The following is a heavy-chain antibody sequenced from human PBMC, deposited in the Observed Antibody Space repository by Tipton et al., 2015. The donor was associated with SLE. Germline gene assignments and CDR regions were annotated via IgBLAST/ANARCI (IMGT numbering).Heavy chain of an antibody. V-gene: IGHV3-30*09. CDR3: ARERYGLDY. CDR2: ISYDGSNK. CDR1: GFTFSSYA. Sequence: RSLRLSCAASGFTFSSYAMHWVRQAPGKGLEWVAVISYDGSNKYYADSVKGRFAISRDNAENTLYLQMNSLRAEDTAVYYCARERYGLDYWGQGTLVTVSS. D-gene: IGHD5-18*01. J-gene: IGHJ4*02.